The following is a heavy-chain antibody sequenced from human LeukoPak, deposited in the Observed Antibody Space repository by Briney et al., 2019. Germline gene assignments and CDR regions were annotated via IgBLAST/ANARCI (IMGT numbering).Heavy chain of an antibody. CDR1: GFTSSSYW. D-gene: IGHD2/OR15-2a*01. Sequence: GGSLRLSCAVSGFTSSSYWMSWVRQAPGKGLEWVANIKEDGSEKYYADFVKGRFTISRDNAKNSLDLQMNSLRAEDTAVYYCARRGSTDYWGQGTLVTVSS. V-gene: IGHV3-7*03. CDR3: ARRGSTDY. J-gene: IGHJ4*02. CDR2: IKEDGSEK.